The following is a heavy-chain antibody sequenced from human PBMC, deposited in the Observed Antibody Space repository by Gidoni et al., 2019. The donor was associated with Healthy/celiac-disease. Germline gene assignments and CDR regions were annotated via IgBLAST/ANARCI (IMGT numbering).Heavy chain of an antibody. CDR1: GFTFRSCA. V-gene: IGHV3-23*01. J-gene: IGHJ6*02. CDR2: ISGSGGST. CDR3: ANKRPDYCSSTSCYNYYYYGMDV. D-gene: IGHD2-2*02. Sequence: EVQLLESGGGLVQPGGSLRLSCAASGFTFRSCAMSWVRQAPGKGLEWVSTISGSGGSTYYADSVKGRFTISRDNSKNTLYLQMNSLRAEDTAVYYCANKRPDYCSSTSCYNYYYYGMDVWGQGTTVTVSS.